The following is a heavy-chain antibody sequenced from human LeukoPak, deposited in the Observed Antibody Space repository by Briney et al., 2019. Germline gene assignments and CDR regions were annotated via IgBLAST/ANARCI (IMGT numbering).Heavy chain of an antibody. Sequence: PGGSLRLSCAAYAFTSSSYAMSWVRQAPGKGLEWVSAIGPSGASTYYTDSVKGRFTISRDNSKNTLYLQMNSLRAEDTAVYYCAKKGGNSGFFDSWGQGTLVTVSS. CDR3: AKKGGNSGFFDS. D-gene: IGHD4-23*01. V-gene: IGHV3-23*01. CDR2: IGPSGAST. J-gene: IGHJ4*02. CDR1: AFTSSSYA.